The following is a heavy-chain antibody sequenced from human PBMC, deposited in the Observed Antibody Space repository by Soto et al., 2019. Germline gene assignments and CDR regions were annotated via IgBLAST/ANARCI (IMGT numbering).Heavy chain of an antibody. V-gene: IGHV3-21*01. D-gene: IGHD3-9*01. CDR1: GFTFSSYS. J-gene: IGHJ5*02. CDR2: ISSSSSCI. CDR3: ASLYYDILPGPVP. Sequence: EVQLVESGGGLVKPGGSLRLSCAASGFTFSSYSMNWVRQAPGKGLEWVSSISSSSSCIYYADSVKGRFTISRDNAKNSLYLQMNSLRAEDTAVYYCASLYYDILPGPVPWGQGTLVTVSS.